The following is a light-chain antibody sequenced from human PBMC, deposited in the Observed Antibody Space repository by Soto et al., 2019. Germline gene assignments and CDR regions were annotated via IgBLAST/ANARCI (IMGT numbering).Light chain of an antibody. V-gene: IGKV1-5*03. Sequence: DIQMTQSPSTLSASVGDRVTITCRASQSIGRSLAWYQQKPGKAPKLLIYRASTLEDGVPSRFSGSGSGAEFSLTISSLQPDDFATYYCQQYSGYSPYTFGQGTKLEI. CDR1: QSIGRS. CDR3: QQYSGYSPYT. CDR2: RAS. J-gene: IGKJ2*01.